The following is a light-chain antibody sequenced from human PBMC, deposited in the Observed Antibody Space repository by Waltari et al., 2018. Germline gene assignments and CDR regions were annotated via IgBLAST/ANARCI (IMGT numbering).Light chain of an antibody. J-gene: IGKJ1*01. CDR3: QQYNNWPPKT. CDR2: GAS. Sequence: EIVMTQSPATLSVSPGERATLSCRASQSVSSNLAWYQQKPGQAPRLLIYGASTRATGIPARFRGRGSGTEFTLTISSMQSEDFAVYYCQQYNNWPPKTFGQGTKVEIK. V-gene: IGKV3-15*01. CDR1: QSVSSN.